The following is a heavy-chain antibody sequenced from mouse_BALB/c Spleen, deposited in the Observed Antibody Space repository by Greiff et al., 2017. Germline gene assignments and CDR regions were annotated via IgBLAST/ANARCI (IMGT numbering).Heavy chain of an antibody. D-gene: IGHD2-1*01. Sequence: QVQLQQSGAELARPGASVKMSCKASGYTFTSYTMHWVKQRPGQGLEWIGYINPSSGYTNYNQKFKDKATLTADKSSSTAYMQLSSLTSEDSAVYYCASTYGNFFYAMDYWGQGTSVTVSS. J-gene: IGHJ4*01. CDR1: GYTFTSYT. CDR3: ASTYGNFFYAMDY. CDR2: INPSSGYT. V-gene: IGHV1-4*01.